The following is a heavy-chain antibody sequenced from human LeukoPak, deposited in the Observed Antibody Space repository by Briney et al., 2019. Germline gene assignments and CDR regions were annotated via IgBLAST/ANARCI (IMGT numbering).Heavy chain of an antibody. Sequence: KTSETLSLTCAVSGGSITSSNWWTWVRQPPGKGLEWIGEIYHSGSTNYNPSLKSRVTISVDTSKNQFSLKLSSVTAADTAFYYCARGGATVTPGLLWFDPWGQGTLVTVSS. D-gene: IGHD4-17*01. J-gene: IGHJ5*02. V-gene: IGHV4-4*02. CDR2: IYHSGST. CDR1: GGSITSSNW. CDR3: ARGGATVTPGLLWFDP.